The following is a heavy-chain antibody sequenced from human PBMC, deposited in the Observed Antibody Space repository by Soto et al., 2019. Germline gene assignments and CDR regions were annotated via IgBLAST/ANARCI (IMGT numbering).Heavy chain of an antibody. D-gene: IGHD3-10*01. CDR1: GGTFSNYA. CDR3: ARGSYYGSGSYYSPYYYYGMDV. V-gene: IGHV1-69*13. Sequence: VASVKVSCKASGGTFSNYAISWVRQAPGQGLEWMGGIIPAFGTANYEQKFQGRLTITADESTITAYMELSSLRSEDTAVYYCARGSYYGSGSYYSPYYYYGMDVWGQGTTVTVSS. J-gene: IGHJ6*02. CDR2: IIPAFGTA.